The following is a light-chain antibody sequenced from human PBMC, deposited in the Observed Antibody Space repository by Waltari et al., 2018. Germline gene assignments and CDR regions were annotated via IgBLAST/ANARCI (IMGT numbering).Light chain of an antibody. CDR1: QSVSGY. Sequence: IVLTQSPVTLSLSPGGRATISCRASQSVSGYLAWYRQKPGQAPRLLIYDVFKRATGIPERFSGSGSETDFTLTISSLEPEDFGVYFCQQRSDWPPAITFGQGTRLEIK. CDR3: QQRSDWPPAIT. J-gene: IGKJ5*01. CDR2: DVF. V-gene: IGKV3-11*01.